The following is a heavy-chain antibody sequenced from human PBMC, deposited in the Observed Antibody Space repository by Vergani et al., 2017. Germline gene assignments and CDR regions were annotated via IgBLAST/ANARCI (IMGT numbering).Heavy chain of an antibody. CDR1: GFTFSSYS. Sequence: VQLVESGGGVVQPGRSLRLSCAASGFTFSSYSMNWVRQAPGKGLEWVSSISSSSSYIYYADSVKGRFTISRDNAKNSLYLQMNSLRAEDTAVYYCARDPRYGGYVGDAFDIWGQGTMVTVSS. V-gene: IGHV3-21*01. J-gene: IGHJ3*02. CDR3: ARDPRYGGYVGDAFDI. CDR2: ISSSSSYI. D-gene: IGHD5-12*01.